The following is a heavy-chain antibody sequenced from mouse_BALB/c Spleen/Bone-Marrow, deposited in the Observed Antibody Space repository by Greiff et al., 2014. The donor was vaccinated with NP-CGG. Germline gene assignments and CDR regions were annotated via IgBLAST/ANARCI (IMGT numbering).Heavy chain of an antibody. D-gene: IGHD2-1*01. CDR3: ASPNGNYDAMDY. CDR2: IYPGDGDT. Sequence: QVQVKESGAELARPGASVKLSCKASGYTFTSYWMQWVKQRPGQGLEWIGAIYPGDGDTRYTQKFRGKATLTADKSSNTAYMQLSSLTSEDSAVYFCASPNGNYDAMDYWGQGTSVTVSS. CDR1: GYTFTSYW. J-gene: IGHJ4*01. V-gene: IGHV1-87*01.